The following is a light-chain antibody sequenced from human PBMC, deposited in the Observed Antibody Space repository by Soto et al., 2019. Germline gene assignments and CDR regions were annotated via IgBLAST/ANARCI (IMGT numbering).Light chain of an antibody. CDR2: GAS. Sequence: EIVLTQSPGTLSLSPGERATLSCRASQSVNSNYLAWYQQKPGQAPRLLIYGASSRATGIPDRFSGSGSGTDFTLPISRLEPEDFAVFFCQHYDSSPPTFGQGTKVEIK. CDR1: QSVNSNY. V-gene: IGKV3-20*01. CDR3: QHYDSSPPT. J-gene: IGKJ1*01.